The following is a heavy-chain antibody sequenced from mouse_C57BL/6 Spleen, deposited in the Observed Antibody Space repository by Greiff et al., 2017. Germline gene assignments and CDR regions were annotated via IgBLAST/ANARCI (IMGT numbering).Heavy chain of an antibody. CDR3: ARRSGPDWDDY. CDR2: IDPSDSYT. CDR1: GYTFTSYW. V-gene: IGHV1-50*01. Sequence: VQLQQPGAELVKPGASVKLSCKASGYTFTSYWMQWVKQRPGQGLEWIGEIDPSDSYTNYNQKFKGKATLTVDTSSSTAYMQLSSLTSEDSAVYYCARRSGPDWDDYWGQGTTLTVSS. D-gene: IGHD4-1*01. J-gene: IGHJ2*01.